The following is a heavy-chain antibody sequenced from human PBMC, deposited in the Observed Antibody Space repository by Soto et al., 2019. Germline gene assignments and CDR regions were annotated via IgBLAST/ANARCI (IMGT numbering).Heavy chain of an antibody. Sequence: PGKGLAWIGYIYYSGSTYDNPSLKSRVNISVDTSKNQFSLKLSSATAADTAVYYFFFFKQKTADETFARSRHS. V-gene: IGHV4-30-4*05. CDR2: IYYSGST. J-gene: IGHJ5*01. D-gene: IGHD3-10*01. CDR3: FFFKQKTADETFARSRHS.